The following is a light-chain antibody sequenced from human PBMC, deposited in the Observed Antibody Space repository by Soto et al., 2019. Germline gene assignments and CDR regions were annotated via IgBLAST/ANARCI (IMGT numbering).Light chain of an antibody. Sequence: QSVLTQPPSASGSPGQSVTISCTGTSSVIGGYNYVSWYQQHPGKAPKLMIYEVSKRPSGVPDRFSGSKSGNTASLTVSGLQAEDEADYYCSSYAGSNNYVFGSGTKVKVL. V-gene: IGLV2-8*01. J-gene: IGLJ1*01. CDR3: SSYAGSNNYV. CDR2: EVS. CDR1: SSVIGGYNY.